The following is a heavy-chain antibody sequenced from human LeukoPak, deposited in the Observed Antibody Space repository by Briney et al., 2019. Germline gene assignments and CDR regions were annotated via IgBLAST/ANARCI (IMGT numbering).Heavy chain of an antibody. CDR2: INSDGSST. CDR1: GFTFSSYW. CDR3: ARAVGRLQLYYYYYYMDV. V-gene: IGHV3-74*01. D-gene: IGHD1-1*01. Sequence: GGSLRLSCAASGFTFSSYWMHWVRQAPGKGLVWVSRINSDGSSTSYADSVKGRFAISRDNAKNSLYLQMNSLRVEDTAVYYCARAVGRLQLYYYYYYMDVWGKGTTVTVSS. J-gene: IGHJ6*03.